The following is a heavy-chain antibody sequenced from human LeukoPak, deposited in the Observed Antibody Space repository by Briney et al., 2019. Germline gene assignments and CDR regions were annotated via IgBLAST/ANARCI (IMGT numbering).Heavy chain of an antibody. CDR3: AREGGDDPTICDS. CDR1: GFTVSSNY. D-gene: IGHD2-21*01. V-gene: IGHV3-53*01. J-gene: IGHJ5*01. CDR2: IYSGGNT. Sequence: GGSLRLSCAASGFTVSSNYMSWVRQAPGKGLEWVSVIYSGGNTYYADSVKGRFTISRDNSKNTLYLQMNSLRAEDTAVHYCAREGGDDPTICDSWGQGTLVTVSS.